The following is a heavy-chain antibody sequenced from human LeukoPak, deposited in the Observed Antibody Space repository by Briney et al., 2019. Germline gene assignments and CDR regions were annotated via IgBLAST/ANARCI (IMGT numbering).Heavy chain of an antibody. CDR2: IYYSGST. V-gene: IGHV4-39*07. CDR1: GGSISNYY. Sequence: PSETLSLTCTVSGGSISNYYWGWIRQPPGEGLEWIGSIYYSGSTYYNPSLKSRVTISVDTSKNQFSLKLSSVTAADTAVYYCARMSGIRYFDWTRATSTYYYYYMDVWGKGTTVTISS. D-gene: IGHD3-9*01. J-gene: IGHJ6*03. CDR3: ARMSGIRYFDWTRATSTYYYYYMDV.